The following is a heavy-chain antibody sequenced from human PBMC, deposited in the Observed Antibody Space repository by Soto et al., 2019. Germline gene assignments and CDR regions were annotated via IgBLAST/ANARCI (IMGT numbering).Heavy chain of an antibody. V-gene: IGHV3-33*01. CDR1: GFAFSSYG. CDR2: IWYDGSNK. CDR3: ARDLRIAAGMDV. Sequence: GGSLRLSCAASGFAFSSYGMHWVRQAPGKGLEWVAGIWYDGSNKYYADSVKGRFTFSRDNSKNTLYLQMNSLRAEDTAVYYCARDLRIAAGMDVWGQGTTVTVSS. D-gene: IGHD2-15*01. J-gene: IGHJ6*02.